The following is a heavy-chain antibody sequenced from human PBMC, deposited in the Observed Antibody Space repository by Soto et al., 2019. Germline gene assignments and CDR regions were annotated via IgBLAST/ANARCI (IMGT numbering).Heavy chain of an antibody. Sequence: PSETLSLTCTVSGGSISSGDYYWSWIRQPPGKGLEWIGFIYYSGSTKYNPSLKSRVTISLDTSKNHFSLKLSSVTAADTAVYYCARAVSSSWKHEAFDIGGQGTLVNVS. CDR3: ARAVSSSWKHEAFDI. V-gene: IGHV4-61*03. CDR2: IYYSGST. J-gene: IGHJ3*02. D-gene: IGHD6-13*01. CDR1: GGSISSGDYY.